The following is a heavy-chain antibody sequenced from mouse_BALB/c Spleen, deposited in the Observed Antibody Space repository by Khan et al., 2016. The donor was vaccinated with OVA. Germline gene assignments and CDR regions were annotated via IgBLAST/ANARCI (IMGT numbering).Heavy chain of an antibody. Sequence: EVELVESGGGLVQPGGSLKLSCAASGFTFSSYGMSWVRQTPDKRLELVATLNSNGGSTYYPDSVKGRFTISRDNAKNTLYLQMSSLKSEDKAMYYCARMARTINWGQGTTLTVSS. CDR3: ARMARTIN. CDR1: GFTFSSYG. CDR2: LNSNGGST. V-gene: IGHV5-6-3*01. J-gene: IGHJ2*01.